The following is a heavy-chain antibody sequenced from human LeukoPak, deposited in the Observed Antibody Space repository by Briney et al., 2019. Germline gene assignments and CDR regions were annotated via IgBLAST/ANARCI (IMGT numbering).Heavy chain of an antibody. CDR2: IYYSGST. Sequence: PSETLSLTCTVSGGSISSYYWSWIRQPPGKGLEWIGYIYYSGSTNYNPSLKSRVTISVDTSKNQFSLKVSSVTAADTAVYYCTTDAAWYYWGQGTLVTVSS. J-gene: IGHJ4*02. V-gene: IGHV4-59*01. CDR1: GGSISSYY. D-gene: IGHD1-14*01. CDR3: TTDAAWYY.